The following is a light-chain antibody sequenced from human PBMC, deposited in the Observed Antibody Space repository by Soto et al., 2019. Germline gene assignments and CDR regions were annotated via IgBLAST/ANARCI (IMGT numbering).Light chain of an antibody. J-gene: IGKJ1*01. Sequence: DIQMTQSPSTLSASVGDRVTITCRASQSISSWLAWYQQKPGKAPKLLIYDASSLESGVPSRFSGSGSGTEFTLNLSSLQPDAFATYYCQQYNSYSPWTFGQGAKVEIK. CDR3: QQYNSYSPWT. V-gene: IGKV1-5*01. CDR2: DAS. CDR1: QSISSW.